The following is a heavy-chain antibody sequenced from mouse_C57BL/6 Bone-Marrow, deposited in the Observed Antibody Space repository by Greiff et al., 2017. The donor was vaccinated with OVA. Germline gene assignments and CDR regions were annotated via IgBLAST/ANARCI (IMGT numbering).Heavy chain of an antibody. D-gene: IGHD6-1*01. Sequence: EVKLMESGGGLVKPGWSLKLSCAASGFTFSSYAMSWVRQTPEKRLEWVATISDGGSYTYYPDNVKGRFTISRDNAKNNLYLQMSHLKSEDTAMYYCARKPYAMDYGGQGTSVTVSS. CDR3: ARKPYAMDY. CDR1: GFTFSSYA. J-gene: IGHJ4*01. CDR2: ISDGGSYT. V-gene: IGHV5-4*03.